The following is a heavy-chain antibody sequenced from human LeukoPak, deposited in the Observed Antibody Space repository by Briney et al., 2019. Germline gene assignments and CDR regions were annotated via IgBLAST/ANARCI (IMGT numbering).Heavy chain of an antibody. Sequence: GGSLRLSCAASGFTFSDYYMSWIRQAPGKGLEWVSYISSSGSTIYYADSVKGRFTISRDNAKNSLYLQMNSLRAEDTAVYYCARREYYYGSGAPPKPYNWFDPWGQGTLVTVSS. CDR2: ISSSGSTI. CDR1: GFTFSDYY. V-gene: IGHV3-11*04. D-gene: IGHD3-10*01. J-gene: IGHJ5*02. CDR3: ARREYYYGSGAPPKPYNWFDP.